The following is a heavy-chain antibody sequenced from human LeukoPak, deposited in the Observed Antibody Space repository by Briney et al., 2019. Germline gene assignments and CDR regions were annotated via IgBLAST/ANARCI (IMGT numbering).Heavy chain of an antibody. CDR1: GDSVSSNSAT. J-gene: IGHJ3*02. Sequence: SQTLSLTCAISGDSVSSNSATWNWIRQSPSRGLEWLGRTYYRSKWYNDYAVSVKSRITIKPDTSKNQSSLQLNSVTPEDTAVYYCARDPAYTSGWTKNGFDIWGQGTMVTVSS. CDR2: TYYRSKWYN. CDR3: ARDPAYTSGWTKNGFDI. D-gene: IGHD6-19*01. V-gene: IGHV6-1*01.